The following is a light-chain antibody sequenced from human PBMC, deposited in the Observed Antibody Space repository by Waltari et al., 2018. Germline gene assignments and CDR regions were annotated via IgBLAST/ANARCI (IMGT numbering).Light chain of an antibody. CDR1: ESVSDY. Sequence: EIVLTQSPATLSLSPGERATLSCRASESVSDYLAWYQQKPGQAPRLLIFDASNRASGIPARFRGSGSGTDFSLTFSSLEPEDFAVYYCQQRGNWPPITFGQGTRLEVK. V-gene: IGKV3-11*01. CDR3: QQRGNWPPIT. CDR2: DAS. J-gene: IGKJ5*01.